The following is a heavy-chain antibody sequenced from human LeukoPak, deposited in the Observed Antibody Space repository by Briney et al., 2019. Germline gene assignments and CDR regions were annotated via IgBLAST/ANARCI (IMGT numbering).Heavy chain of an antibody. CDR2: INPNSGGT. V-gene: IGHV1-2*06. CDR3: ATGGSGYCSSTSCYKGKWGRLDYGMDV. J-gene: IGHJ6*02. Sequence: GASVKISCKASGYTFTGYYMHWVRQAPGQGLEWMGRINPNSGGTNYAQKFQGRVTMTRDTSISTAYMELSRLRSDDTAVYYCATGGSGYCSSTSCYKGKWGRLDYGMDVWGQGTTVTVSS. CDR1: GYTFTGYY. D-gene: IGHD2-2*02.